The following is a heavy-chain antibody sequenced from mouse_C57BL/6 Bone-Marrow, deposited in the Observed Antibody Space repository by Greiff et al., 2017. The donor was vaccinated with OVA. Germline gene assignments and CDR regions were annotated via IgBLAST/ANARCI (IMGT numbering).Heavy chain of an antibody. CDR2: IYPRSGNT. Sequence: QVQLQQSGAELARPGASVKLSCKASGYTFTSYGISWVKQRTGQGLEWIGEIYPRSGNTYYNEKFKGKATLTADKSSSTAYMELRSLTSEDSAVYFCARGDDYDGFAYWGQGTLVTVS. CDR3: ARGDDYDGFAY. J-gene: IGHJ3*01. D-gene: IGHD2-4*01. CDR1: GYTFTSYG. V-gene: IGHV1-81*01.